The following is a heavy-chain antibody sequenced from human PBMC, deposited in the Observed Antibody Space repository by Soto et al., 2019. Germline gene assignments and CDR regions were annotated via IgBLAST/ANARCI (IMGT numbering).Heavy chain of an antibody. CDR3: VRDDIPPALKFYYGLDV. V-gene: IGHV1-69*01. J-gene: IGHJ6*02. CDR1: GGTLRNHA. D-gene: IGHD2-2*01. Sequence: QVQLLQSGAEVKKPGSSVKVSCKASGGTLRNHAVSWVRQAPGQGLEWMGGIIPLHFTPNYAQKFQGRLTIVADESTSTAYMELSSLTSEDTAIYFCVRDDIPPALKFYYGLDVWGQGTTVTVSS. CDR2: IIPLHFTP.